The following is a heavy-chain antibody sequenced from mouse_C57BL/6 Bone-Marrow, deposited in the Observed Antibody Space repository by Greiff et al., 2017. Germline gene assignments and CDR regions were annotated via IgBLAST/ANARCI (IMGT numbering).Heavy chain of an antibody. D-gene: IGHD1-1*01. J-gene: IGHJ1*03. V-gene: IGHV1-4*01. Sequence: QVQLQQSGAELARPGASVKMSCKASGYTFTSYTMHWVKQRPGPGLEWIGYINPSSGYTKYNQKFKDKATLTADKSSSTAYMQLSSLTSEDAAVYYWARYGITTGYFDVWGTGTTATVSS. CDR3: ARYGITTGYFDV. CDR2: INPSSGYT. CDR1: GYTFTSYT.